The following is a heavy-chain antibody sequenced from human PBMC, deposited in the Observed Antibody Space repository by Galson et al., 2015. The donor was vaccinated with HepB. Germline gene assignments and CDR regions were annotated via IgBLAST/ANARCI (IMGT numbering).Heavy chain of an antibody. CDR1: GFTFDDYA. Sequence: SLRLSCAASGFTFDDYAMHWVRHAPGKGLEWVSGISWNSGSIGYADSVKGRFTISRDNAKNSLYLQMNSLRAEDTALYYCAKDIGGDYYYYYGMDVWGQGTTVTVSS. J-gene: IGHJ6*02. V-gene: IGHV3-9*01. CDR2: ISWNSGSI. CDR3: AKDIGGDYYYYYGMDV.